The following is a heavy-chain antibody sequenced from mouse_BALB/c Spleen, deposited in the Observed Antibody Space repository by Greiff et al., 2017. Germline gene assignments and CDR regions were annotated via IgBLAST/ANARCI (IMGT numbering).Heavy chain of an antibody. Sequence: EVQLVESGPGLVKPSQSLSLTCTVTGYSITSDYAWNWIRQFPGNKLEWMGYISYSGSTSYNPSLKSRISITRDTSKNQFFLQLNSVTTEDTATYYCARDTTVVDYFDYWGQGTTLTVSS. D-gene: IGHD1-1*01. V-gene: IGHV3-2*02. J-gene: IGHJ2*01. CDR2: ISYSGST. CDR1: GYSITSDYA. CDR3: ARDTTVVDYFDY.